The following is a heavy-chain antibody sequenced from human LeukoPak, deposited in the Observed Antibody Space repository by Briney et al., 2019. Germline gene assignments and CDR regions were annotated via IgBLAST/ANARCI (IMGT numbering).Heavy chain of an antibody. V-gene: IGHV3-30*03. CDR2: ISYDGSNK. J-gene: IGHJ3*02. D-gene: IGHD3-10*01. CDR3: ARNTWFGESADAFDI. CDR1: GFTFSSYG. Sequence: GGSLRLSCAASGFTFSSYGMHWVRQAPGKGLEWVAVISYDGSNKYHADSVKGRFTISRDNSKNTLYLQMNSLRSDDTAVYYCARNTWFGESADAFDIWGQGTMVTVSS.